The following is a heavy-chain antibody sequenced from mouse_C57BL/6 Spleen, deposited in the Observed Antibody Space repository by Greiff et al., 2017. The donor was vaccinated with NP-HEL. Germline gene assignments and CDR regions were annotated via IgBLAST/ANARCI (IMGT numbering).Heavy chain of an antibody. D-gene: IGHD2-4*01. J-gene: IGHJ3*01. CDR2: INPNNGGT. CDR1: GYTFTDYN. V-gene: IGHV1-22*01. Sequence: VQLQQSGPELVKPGASVKMSCKASGYTFTDYNMHWVKQSHGKSLEWIGYINPNNGGTSYNQKFKGKATLTVNKSSSTAYMELRSLTSEDSAVYYCAKGGYDYDALAWFAYWGQGTLVTVSA. CDR3: AKGGYDYDALAWFAY.